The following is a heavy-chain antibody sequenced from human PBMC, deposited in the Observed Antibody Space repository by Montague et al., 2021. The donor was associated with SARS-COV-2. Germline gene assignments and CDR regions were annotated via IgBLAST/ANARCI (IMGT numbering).Heavy chain of an antibody. V-gene: IGHV3-33*08. Sequence: SVRVSCAASGFTFSSYDMHWVRQAPGKGLEWVAVIWYDGSNQYYGDSVKGRFTISRDNSKNTLYLQMNSLRAEDTAVYYCAREYSAPRWFGEYNRYGMDVWGQGTTVTVSS. CDR2: IWYDGSNQ. D-gene: IGHD3-10*01. CDR1: GFTFSSYD. CDR3: AREYSAPRWFGEYNRYGMDV. J-gene: IGHJ6*02.